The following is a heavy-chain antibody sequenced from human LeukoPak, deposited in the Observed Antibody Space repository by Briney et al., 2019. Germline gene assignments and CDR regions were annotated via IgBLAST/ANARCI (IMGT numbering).Heavy chain of an antibody. CDR1: GFTFSSYS. CDR2: ISSSSSTI. CDR3: AKEDSKGYDSTPLDY. Sequence: GGSLRFSCAASGFTFSSYSMNWVRQAPGKGLEWVSYISSSSSTIYYADSVKGRFTISRDNAKNSLYLQMNSLRAEDTAVYYCAKEDSKGYDSTPLDYWGQGTLVTASS. D-gene: IGHD3-22*01. V-gene: IGHV3-48*01. J-gene: IGHJ4*02.